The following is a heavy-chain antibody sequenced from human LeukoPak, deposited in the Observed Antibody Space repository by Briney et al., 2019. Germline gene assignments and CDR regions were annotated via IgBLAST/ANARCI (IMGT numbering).Heavy chain of an antibody. V-gene: IGHV4-30-4*01. J-gene: IGHJ5*02. D-gene: IGHD3-22*01. CDR1: GGSISSGDYY. Sequence: SQTLSLTCTVSGGSISSGDYYWSWTRQPPGKGLEWIGYIYYSGSTYYNPSLKSRVTISVDTSKNQFSLKLSSVTAADTAVYYCARGHYRSGYYSGGFDPWGQGTLVTVSS. CDR2: IYYSGST. CDR3: ARGHYRSGYYSGGFDP.